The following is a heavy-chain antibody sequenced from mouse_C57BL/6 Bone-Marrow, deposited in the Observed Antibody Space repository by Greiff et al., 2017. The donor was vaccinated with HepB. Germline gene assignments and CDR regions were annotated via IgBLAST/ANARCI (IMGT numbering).Heavy chain of an antibody. CDR3: TIITTTVDFDY. CDR1: GYTFTSYW. J-gene: IGHJ2*01. CDR2: IYPGNSDT. D-gene: IGHD1-1*01. Sequence: VQLQQSGTVLARPGASVKMSCKTSGYTFTSYWMHWVKQRPGKGLEWIGAIYPGNSDTSYNQKFKGKAKLTAVTSASTAYMELSSLTNEDSAVYYCTIITTTVDFDYWGQGTTLTVSS. V-gene: IGHV1-5*01.